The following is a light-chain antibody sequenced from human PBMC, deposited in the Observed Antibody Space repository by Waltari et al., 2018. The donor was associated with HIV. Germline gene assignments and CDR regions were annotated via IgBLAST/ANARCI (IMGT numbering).Light chain of an antibody. CDR2: SAS. CDR1: QSISTW. J-gene: IGKJ4*01. V-gene: IGKV1-5*03. CDR3: QQYKSYPFT. Sequence: DIQMTQSPSTLSAYVGDTVTITCRASQSISTWLAWCQQRPGRAPKFLIYSASTLESGVPSRFSGSGAGTEFTLTITSLQPDDVATYYCQQYKSYPFTFGGGTKVEI.